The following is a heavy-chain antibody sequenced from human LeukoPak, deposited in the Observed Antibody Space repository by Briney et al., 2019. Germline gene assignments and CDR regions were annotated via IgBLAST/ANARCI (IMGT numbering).Heavy chain of an antibody. J-gene: IGHJ4*02. Sequence: TGGSLRLSCAVSGFTFSYYSMNWVHQAPGKGLEWVSYISSSGSTTYYADSVKGRFTVSGDNAKNSLYLQMNSLRDEDTAVYYCAFRPLGDCSSSTCYAFDYWGRGTLVTVSS. D-gene: IGHD2-2*01. CDR2: ISSSGSTT. V-gene: IGHV3-48*02. CDR3: AFRPLGDCSSSTCYAFDY. CDR1: GFTFSYYS.